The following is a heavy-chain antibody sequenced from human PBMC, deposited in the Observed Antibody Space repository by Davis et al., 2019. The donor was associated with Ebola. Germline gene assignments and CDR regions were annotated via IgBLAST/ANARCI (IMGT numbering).Heavy chain of an antibody. J-gene: IGHJ5*02. CDR1: GGFISSHY. CDR3: ARLILAGRGPEFDP. CDR2: MYYTGST. Sequence: SETLSLTCTVSGGFISSHYWSWIRQTPGKGLEWIGYMYYTGSTNYNPSLKSRVTISVDTSKNQFSLKLDSVTAADTAVYYCARLILAGRGPEFDPWGQGMLVTVSS. D-gene: IGHD1-14*01. V-gene: IGHV4-59*11.